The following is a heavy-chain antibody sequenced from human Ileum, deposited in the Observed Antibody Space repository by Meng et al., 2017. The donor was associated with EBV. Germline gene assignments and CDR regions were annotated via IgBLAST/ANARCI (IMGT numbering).Heavy chain of an antibody. D-gene: IGHD3-10*01. CDR2: IYYSGNT. J-gene: IGHJ5*01. V-gene: IGHV4-30-4*01. CDR3: ARDGGGGSGSYYRWFES. Sequence: QVQLQESGPGLVKPSQTLSLTFAVSGGSINGGNYYWSWIRQPPGKGLEWIGYIYYSGNTYYNPSLKSRVTISVDTSKNQFSLNLNSVTAADTAVYYCARDGGGGSGSYYRWFESWGQGTLGTVSS. CDR1: GGSINGGNYY.